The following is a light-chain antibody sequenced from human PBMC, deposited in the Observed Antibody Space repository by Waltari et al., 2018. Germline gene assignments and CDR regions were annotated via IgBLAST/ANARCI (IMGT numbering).Light chain of an antibody. CDR1: SSAVGGYNY. V-gene: IGLV2-14*03. J-gene: IGLJ2*01. CDR3: SSYTSSSTLEVV. CDR2: DVS. Sequence: QSALTQPASVSGSPGQSITISCTGTSSAVGGYNYVSWYQQHPGKAPKLMIYDVSNRPSGVSNRFSGSKSGNMASLTISGLQAEDEADYYCSSYTSSSTLEVVFGGGTKLTVL.